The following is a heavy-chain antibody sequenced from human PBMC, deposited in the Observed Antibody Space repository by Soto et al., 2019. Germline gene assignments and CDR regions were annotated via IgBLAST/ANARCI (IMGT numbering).Heavy chain of an antibody. CDR1: GFTFSSYW. Sequence: EVQLVESGGGLVQPGGSLRLSCAASGFTFSSYWMSWVRQAPGKGLEWVANIKQDGSEKYYVDSVKGRFTISRDNAKNSLYLQMNSVRAEDTAVYYCAREGGGVVADSAFDIWGQGTMVTVSS. CDR3: AREGGGVVADSAFDI. J-gene: IGHJ3*02. D-gene: IGHD2-15*01. V-gene: IGHV3-7*01. CDR2: IKQDGSEK.